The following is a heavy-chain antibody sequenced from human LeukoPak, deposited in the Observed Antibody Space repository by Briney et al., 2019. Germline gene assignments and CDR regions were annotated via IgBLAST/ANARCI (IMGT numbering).Heavy chain of an antibody. Sequence: NAGGSLRLSCAASGFTFSSYSMNWVRQAPGKGLEWVSSISSSSSYIYYADSVKGRFTISRDNAKNSLYLQMNGLRAEDTAVYYCARDSPYGLDYWGQGTLVTVSS. CDR2: ISSSSSYI. J-gene: IGHJ4*02. CDR1: GFTFSSYS. D-gene: IGHD3-10*01. CDR3: ARDSPYGLDY. V-gene: IGHV3-21*01.